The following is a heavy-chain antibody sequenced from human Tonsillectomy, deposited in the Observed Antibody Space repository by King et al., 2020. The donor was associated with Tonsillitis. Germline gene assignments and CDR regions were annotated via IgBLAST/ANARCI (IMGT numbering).Heavy chain of an antibody. CDR1: GFTVSSNY. CDR3: ARARRVCSSTSCYWYYFDY. Sequence: VQLVESGGGLIQPGGSLRLSCAASGFTVSSNYMSWVRQAPGKGLEWVSVIYIGGSTYYADSVKGRFTISRDNSKNTLYLQMNSLRAEDTAVYYCARARRVCSSTSCYWYYFDYWGQGTLVTVSS. CDR2: IYIGGST. D-gene: IGHD2-2*01. J-gene: IGHJ4*02. V-gene: IGHV3-53*01.